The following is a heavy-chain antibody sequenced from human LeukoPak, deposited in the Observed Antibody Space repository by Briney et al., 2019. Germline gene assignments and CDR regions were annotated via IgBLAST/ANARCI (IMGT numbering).Heavy chain of an antibody. Sequence: GGSLRLSCAGSGFTLREYAVSWVRQAPGKGLEWVGFIRSKTYGGAADYAPSVQGRFTIYRDDSKSIAYLQMNSLKIEDTAVYYCTRVGIASIGTEPVDYWGQGTLVTVSS. V-gene: IGHV3-49*04. CDR1: GFTLREYA. CDR2: IRSKTYGGAA. J-gene: IGHJ4*01. D-gene: IGHD1-14*01. CDR3: TRVGIASIGTEPVDY.